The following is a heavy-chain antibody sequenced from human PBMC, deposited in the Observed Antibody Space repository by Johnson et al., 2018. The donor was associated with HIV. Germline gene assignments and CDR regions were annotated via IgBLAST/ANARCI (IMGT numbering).Heavy chain of an antibody. CDR1: GFTFISYW. CDR2: IKEDVSEK. D-gene: IGHD1-14*01. Sequence: VQLVESGGGLVQPGGSLRLSCAAPGFTFISYWMNWVRQAPGKGLEWVANIKEDVSEKYYVDSVRARFTISRDNAKNSLYLQMNSLRAEDTALYYCAKDTEPDLADAFDIWGQGTMVTVSS. J-gene: IGHJ3*02. V-gene: IGHV3-7*03. CDR3: AKDTEPDLADAFDI.